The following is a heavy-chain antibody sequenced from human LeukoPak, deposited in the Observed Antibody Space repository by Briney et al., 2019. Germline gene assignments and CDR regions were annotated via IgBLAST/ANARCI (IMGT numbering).Heavy chain of an antibody. Sequence: PSETLSLTCTVSGGSISSYYWSWIRQPPGKGLEWIGYIYYSGSTNYNPSLKSRVTISVDTSKNQFSLKLSSVTAADTAVYYCARLYCYGSGSPYWGYYFDYWGQGTLVTVSS. CDR1: GGSISSYY. D-gene: IGHD3-10*01. J-gene: IGHJ4*02. V-gene: IGHV4-59*01. CDR3: ARLYCYGSGSPYWGYYFDY. CDR2: IYYSGST.